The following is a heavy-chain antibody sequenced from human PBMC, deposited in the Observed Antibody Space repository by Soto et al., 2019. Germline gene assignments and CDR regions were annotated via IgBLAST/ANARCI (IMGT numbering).Heavy chain of an antibody. CDR3: AREDFGYNYGQGAFDV. CDR2: IWCDGSNE. Sequence: QVQLVESGGGVVQPGRSLRLSCAASGFTFSSCAMHWVRQAPGKGLEWLALIWCDGSNEHYADSVKGRFTISRDNSQNTVFLQMNSLRAEDTAVYYCAREDFGYNYGQGAFDVWGQGTMVTASS. CDR1: GFTFSSCA. V-gene: IGHV3-33*01. J-gene: IGHJ3*01. D-gene: IGHD5-18*01.